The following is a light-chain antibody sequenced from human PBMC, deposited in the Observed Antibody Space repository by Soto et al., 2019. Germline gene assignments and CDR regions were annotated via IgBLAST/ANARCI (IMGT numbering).Light chain of an antibody. CDR1: QGISSY. J-gene: IGKJ1*01. CDR3: QQLNSYPWT. V-gene: IGKV1-9*01. CDR2: AAS. Sequence: IQLTQSPSSLSASVGDRVTITCRASQGISSYLDWYQQKPGKAPKLLIYAASTLQSGVPSRFSGSGSGTDFTLTISSLQPEDFATYYCQQLNSYPWTFGQGTKVEIK.